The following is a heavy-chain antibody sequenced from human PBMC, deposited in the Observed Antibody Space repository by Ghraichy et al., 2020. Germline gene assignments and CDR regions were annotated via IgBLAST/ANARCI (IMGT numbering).Heavy chain of an antibody. V-gene: IGHV4-4*07. D-gene: IGHD1-20*01. J-gene: IGHJ4*02. CDR1: GGSISSYY. CDR3: ARFSRGITGTQYYFDY. Sequence: SETLSLTCTVSGGSISSYYWSWIRQPAGKGLEWIGRIYTSGSTNYNPSLKSRVTMSVDTSKNQFSLKLSSVTAADTAVYYCARFSRGITGTQYYFDYWGQGTLVTVSS. CDR2: IYTSGST.